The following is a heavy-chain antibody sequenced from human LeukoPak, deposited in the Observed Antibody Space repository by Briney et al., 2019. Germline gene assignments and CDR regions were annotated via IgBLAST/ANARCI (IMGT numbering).Heavy chain of an antibody. J-gene: IGHJ4*02. CDR1: GFNFRTYA. Sequence: GGSLRLSCVASGFNFRTYAMHWVRQAPGKGLEWVAFISYDGSNQYYADSVKGRFTISRDNSKNTLYLQMNSLRAEDTAVYYCAKNRGYSGYDSDYWGQGTLVTVSS. CDR3: AKNRGYSGYDSDY. D-gene: IGHD5-12*01. CDR2: ISYDGSNQ. V-gene: IGHV3-30*04.